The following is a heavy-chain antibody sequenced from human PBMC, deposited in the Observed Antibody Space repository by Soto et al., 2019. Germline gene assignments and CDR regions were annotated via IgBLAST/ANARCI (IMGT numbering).Heavy chain of an antibody. CDR3: ARGRGSYSAGFDY. CDR2: TFRSGST. V-gene: IGHV4-30-2*01. CDR1: GGSITSGGYS. J-gene: IGHJ4*02. D-gene: IGHD1-26*01. Sequence: PSETLSLTCAVFGGSITSGGYSWSWIRQPPGKGLEWIGYTFRSGSTSYTPSLKSRVIISLDRSKNQFSLNLSSVTAADTAVYSCARGRGSYSAGFDYWGQGALVTVSS.